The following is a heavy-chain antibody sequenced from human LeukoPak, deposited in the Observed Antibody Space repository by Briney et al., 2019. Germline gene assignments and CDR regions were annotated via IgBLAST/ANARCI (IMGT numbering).Heavy chain of an antibody. CDR2: ISSSSSYI. CDR1: GFTFSSYS. V-gene: IGHV3-21*01. J-gene: IGHJ4*02. Sequence: PGGSLRLSCAASGFTFSSYSMNWVRQAPGKGLEWVASISSSSSYIYYADSVKGRFTISRDNAKNSLYLQMNSLRAEDTAVYYCARGDYYGSGRPPLDYWGQGTLVTVSS. D-gene: IGHD3-10*01. CDR3: ARGDYYGSGRPPLDY.